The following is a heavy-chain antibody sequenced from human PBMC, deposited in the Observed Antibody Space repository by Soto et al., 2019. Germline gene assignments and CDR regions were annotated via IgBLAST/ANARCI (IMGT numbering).Heavy chain of an antibody. D-gene: IGHD4-17*01. CDR1: GFSLSSYG. J-gene: IGHJ4*02. Sequence: QVQLVESGGGVVQPGRSLRLSCAVSGFSLSSYGMHWVRQAPGKGLEWVALIWYDENNKYYADSVKGRFTISRDNSKNTLYLQMSSLRAEDTAVYYCARVVGTVFVNYFDYWGQGTLVTVSS. V-gene: IGHV3-33*01. CDR2: IWYDENNK. CDR3: ARVVGTVFVNYFDY.